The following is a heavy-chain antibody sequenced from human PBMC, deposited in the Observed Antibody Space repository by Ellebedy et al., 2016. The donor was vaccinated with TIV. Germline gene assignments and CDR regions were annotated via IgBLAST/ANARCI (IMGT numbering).Heavy chain of an antibody. CDR3: ARDREVSGSYYGY. Sequence: GGSLRLSXAASGFTFSSYSMNWVRQAPGKGLEWVSSISSSSSYIYYADSVKGRFTISRDDAKNSLYPQMNSLRAEDTAVYYCARDREVSGSYYGYWGQGTLVTVSS. V-gene: IGHV3-21*01. D-gene: IGHD1-26*01. CDR1: GFTFSSYS. CDR2: ISSSSSYI. J-gene: IGHJ4*02.